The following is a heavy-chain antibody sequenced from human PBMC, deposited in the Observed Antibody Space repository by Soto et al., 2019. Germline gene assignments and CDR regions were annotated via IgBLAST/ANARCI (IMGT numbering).Heavy chain of an antibody. CDR1: GFTFSSYS. Sequence: GGSLRLSCAASGFTFSSYSMNWVRQAPGKGLEWVSYISSSSSTIYYADSVKGRFTISRDNAKNSLYLQMNSLRDEDTAVYYCARDRREYSNYAFDIWGQGTMVTVSS. V-gene: IGHV3-48*02. D-gene: IGHD4-4*01. CDR3: ARDRREYSNYAFDI. J-gene: IGHJ3*02. CDR2: ISSSSSTI.